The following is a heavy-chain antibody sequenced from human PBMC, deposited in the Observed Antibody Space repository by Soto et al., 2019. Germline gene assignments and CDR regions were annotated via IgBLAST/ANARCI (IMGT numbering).Heavy chain of an antibody. Sequence: QVQLVESGGGLVKPGGSLRLSCAASGFTFSDNYMTWIRQAPGRGLEWVAYISDSGNIIYYADSVQGRFTVSRDNAKNSLYLQMNSLSAEDTAVYYCAKDSNKYSSSLRGRYFDYWGQGIGVTVSS. J-gene: IGHJ4*02. D-gene: IGHD4-4*01. V-gene: IGHV3-11*01. CDR1: GFTFSDNY. CDR3: AKDSNKYSSSLRGRYFDY. CDR2: ISDSGNII.